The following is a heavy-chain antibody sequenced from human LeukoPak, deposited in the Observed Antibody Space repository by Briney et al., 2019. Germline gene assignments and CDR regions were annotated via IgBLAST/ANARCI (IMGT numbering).Heavy chain of an antibody. Sequence: SQTLTLTCTVTGDSINKCPYWGDWIRQPPGKGLEWIWVIFSGGTTYNHPSLKSRLTISADASNNRFALPLTSVLAAATAFYYCGIRQDRVGAGDDSWGPGTLVTVSS. CDR2: IFSGGTT. D-gene: IGHD2-15*01. CDR1: GDSINKCPYW. J-gene: IGHJ5*01. CDR3: GIRQDRVGAGDDS. V-gene: IGHV4-39*01.